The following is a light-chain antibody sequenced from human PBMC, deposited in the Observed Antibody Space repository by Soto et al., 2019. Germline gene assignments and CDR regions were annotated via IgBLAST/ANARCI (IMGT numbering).Light chain of an antibody. Sequence: EIVLTQSPGTLSLSPGERATVSCRASQSVSSTYLAWYQQKPGQAPRLLIYAASSRATGIPNRFSGSGYGTDFTLTISRLEPEDFAVYYCQQFGTSPPRYTFGQGTKLEIK. CDR3: QQFGTSPPRYT. V-gene: IGKV3-20*01. CDR2: AAS. J-gene: IGKJ2*01. CDR1: QSVSSTY.